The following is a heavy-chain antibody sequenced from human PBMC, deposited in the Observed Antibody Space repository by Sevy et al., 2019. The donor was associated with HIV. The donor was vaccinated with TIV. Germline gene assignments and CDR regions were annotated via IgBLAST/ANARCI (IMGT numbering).Heavy chain of an antibody. D-gene: IGHD1-7*01. Sequence: SETLSLTCSVSGFSISNGYYWGWIRQPPGKGLEWIGYSQHGETTFYNPSLKSRVTISDDTSTNQVALKLNSVTAADTAVYFCVRGSRGNNWNYPFDYWGHGILVTVSS. CDR2: SQHGETT. V-gene: IGHV4-38-2*02. CDR1: GFSISNGYY. CDR3: VRGSRGNNWNYPFDY. J-gene: IGHJ4*01.